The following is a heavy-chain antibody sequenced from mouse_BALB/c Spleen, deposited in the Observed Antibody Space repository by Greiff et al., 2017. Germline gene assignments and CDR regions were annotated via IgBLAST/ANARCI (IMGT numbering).Heavy chain of an antibody. CDR3: VRDYGSSGFAY. CDR1: GFSLTSYD. D-gene: IGHD1-1*01. J-gene: IGHJ3*01. CDR2: IWTGGGT. Sequence: VKLMESGPGLVAPSQSLSITCTVSGFSLTSYDISWIRQPPGKGLEWLGVIWTGGGTNYNSAFMSRLSISKDNSKSQVFLKMNSLQTDDTAIYYCVRDYGSSGFAYWGQGTLVTVSA. V-gene: IGHV2-9-2*01.